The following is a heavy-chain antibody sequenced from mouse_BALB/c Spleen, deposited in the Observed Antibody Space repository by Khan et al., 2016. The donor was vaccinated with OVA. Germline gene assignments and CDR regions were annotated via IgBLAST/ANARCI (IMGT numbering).Heavy chain of an antibody. Sequence: EVELVESGGDLVKPRGSLKLSCAASGFIFSSYSMSWVRQTPDKRLEWVATISSGGDYTYYPDSVKGRFTISRDDAKNTLYLQMSSLKSEDTAMYYCASHLTGSFAYWGQGTLVTVSA. CDR2: ISSGGDYT. V-gene: IGHV5-6*01. CDR1: GFIFSSYS. J-gene: IGHJ3*01. D-gene: IGHD4-1*01. CDR3: ASHLTGSFAY.